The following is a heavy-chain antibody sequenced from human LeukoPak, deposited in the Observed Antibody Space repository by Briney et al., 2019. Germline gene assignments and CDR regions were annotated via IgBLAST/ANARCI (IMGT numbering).Heavy chain of an antibody. V-gene: IGHV3-23*01. Sequence: PGGSLRLSCAASGFTFSSYAMSWARQAPGKGLEWVSGISFSGGGTYYADSVKGRFTISRDNSKNTLYLQMNSLRVEDTAVYYCAKDIRQWPDAFDIWGQGTMVTVSS. D-gene: IGHD6-19*01. CDR2: ISFSGGGT. J-gene: IGHJ3*02. CDR3: AKDIRQWPDAFDI. CDR1: GFTFSSYA.